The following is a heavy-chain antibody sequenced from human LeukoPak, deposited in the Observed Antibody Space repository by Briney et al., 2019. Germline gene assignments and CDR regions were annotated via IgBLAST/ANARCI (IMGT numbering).Heavy chain of an antibody. Sequence: TGGSLRLSCAASGFTFSSYAMSWVRQAPGKGLEWVSAISGSGGSTYYADSVKGRFTISRDNSKNTLYLQMNSLRAEDTAVYYCAQRPRDYGDCEVYWGQGTLVTVSS. D-gene: IGHD4-17*01. CDR1: GFTFSSYA. V-gene: IGHV3-23*01. CDR3: AQRPRDYGDCEVY. J-gene: IGHJ4*02. CDR2: ISGSGGST.